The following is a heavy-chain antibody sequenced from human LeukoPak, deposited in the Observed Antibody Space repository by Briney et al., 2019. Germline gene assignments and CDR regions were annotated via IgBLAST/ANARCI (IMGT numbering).Heavy chain of an antibody. CDR2: INHSGST. V-gene: IGHV4-34*01. CDR3: ARVSVVAGNDY. D-gene: IGHD6-19*01. Sequence: SETLSLTCAVYGGSFSGYYWSWIRQPPGKGLEWVGEINHSGSTNYNPSLKSRVTISVDTSKNQFSLKLSSVTAADTAVYYCARVSVVAGNDYWGQGTLVTVSS. CDR1: GGSFSGYY. J-gene: IGHJ4*02.